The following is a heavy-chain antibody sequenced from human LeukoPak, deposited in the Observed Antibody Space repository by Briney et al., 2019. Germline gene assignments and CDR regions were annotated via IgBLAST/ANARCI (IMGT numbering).Heavy chain of an antibody. CDR3: AKGAYYYDSSGYPTPGAFDI. Sequence: GSLRLSCAASGFTFSSHSMNWVRQAPGKGLEWVAFIRYDGSNKYYADSVKGRFTISRDNSKNTLYLQMNSLRAEDTAVYYCAKGAYYYDSSGYPTPGAFDIWGQGTMVTVSS. CDR2: IRYDGSNK. V-gene: IGHV3-30*02. J-gene: IGHJ3*02. CDR1: GFTFSSHS. D-gene: IGHD3-22*01.